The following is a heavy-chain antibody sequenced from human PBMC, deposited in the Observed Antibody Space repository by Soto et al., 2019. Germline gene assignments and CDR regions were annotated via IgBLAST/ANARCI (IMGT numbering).Heavy chain of an antibody. D-gene: IGHD3-3*01. J-gene: IGHJ6*02. CDR3: AKDLTFTIFEDGMHV. Sequence: EVQLVESGGGLVQPGRSLRLSCAASGFIFADYAMHWVRQVPGNGLEWVSGISRNSGTIAYVDSVKGRFTISRDNAKNSLYLQMNSLRAEDTALYYCAKDLTFTIFEDGMHVWGQGTSVTVSS. V-gene: IGHV3-9*01. CDR1: GFIFADYA. CDR2: ISRNSGTI.